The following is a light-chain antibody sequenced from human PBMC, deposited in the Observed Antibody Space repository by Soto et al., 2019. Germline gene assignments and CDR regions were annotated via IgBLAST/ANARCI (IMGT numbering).Light chain of an antibody. V-gene: IGLV4-60*02. J-gene: IGLJ3*02. Sequence: QAVVTQSSCASASLGSSVKLTCTLSSGHSSYIIAWHQQQPGKAPRYLMKLEGSGSYNKGSGAPDRFSGSSSGADRYLTISNLQFEDEADYYCETWDSNTHVFGGGTQLTVL. CDR2: LEGSGSY. CDR1: SGHSSYI. CDR3: ETWDSNTHV.